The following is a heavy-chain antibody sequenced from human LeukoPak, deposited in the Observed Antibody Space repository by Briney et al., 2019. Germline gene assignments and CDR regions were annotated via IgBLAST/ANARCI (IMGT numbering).Heavy chain of an antibody. CDR2: INWNGGRR. J-gene: IGHJ4*02. Sequence: GGSLRLSCVASGFTFDDYGMNCVRHVPGKGLEWVSGINWNGGRRDYADSVKGRFTISRDNAKSSLYLQMNSLTPEDTALYYCARDPPYYDFWSGYYAHWGQGTLVTVSS. CDR3: ARDPPYYDFWSGYYAH. V-gene: IGHV3-20*04. CDR1: GFTFDDYG. D-gene: IGHD3-3*01.